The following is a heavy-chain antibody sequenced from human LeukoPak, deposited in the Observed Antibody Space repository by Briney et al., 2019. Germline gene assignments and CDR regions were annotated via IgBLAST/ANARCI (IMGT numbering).Heavy chain of an antibody. J-gene: IGHJ4*02. Sequence: TGGSLRLSCAASGFTFDDYAMHWVRQAPGKGLEWVSGISWNSGSIGYADSVKGRFTISRDNSKNTLYLQMNSLRAEDTAVYYCAKDHSGSFDYWGQGTLVTVSS. CDR3: AKDHSGSFDY. CDR1: GFTFDDYA. CDR2: ISWNSGSI. D-gene: IGHD3-10*01. V-gene: IGHV3-9*01.